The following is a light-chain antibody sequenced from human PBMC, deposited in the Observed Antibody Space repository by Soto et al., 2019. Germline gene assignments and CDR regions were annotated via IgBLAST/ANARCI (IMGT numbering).Light chain of an antibody. Sequence: DIQLPQSPSSLSASVGDRVTVTCRASQSVRSYLHWYQQKPGKAPKLLIYAVSSLQNGVSSRFSGSGSGTDFTLSISNLQPEDLGTYYCQQTSSTPTFGGGTKVEIK. J-gene: IGKJ4*01. V-gene: IGKV1-39*01. CDR3: QQTSSTPT. CDR1: QSVRSY. CDR2: AVS.